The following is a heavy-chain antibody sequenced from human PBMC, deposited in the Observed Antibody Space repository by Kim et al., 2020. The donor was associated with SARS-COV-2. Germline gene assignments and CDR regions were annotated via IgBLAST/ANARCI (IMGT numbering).Heavy chain of an antibody. CDR2: INHSGST. D-gene: IGHD3-22*01. CDR3: ASSRTYYYDSSGYGAPNYGMDV. CDR1: GGSFSGYY. J-gene: IGHJ6*02. Sequence: SETLSLTCAVYGGSFSGYYWSWIRQPPGKGLEWIGEINHSGSTNYNPSLKSRVTISVDTSKNQFSLKLSSVTAADTAVYYCASSRTYYYDSSGYGAPNYGMDVWGQGTTVTVSS. V-gene: IGHV4-34*01.